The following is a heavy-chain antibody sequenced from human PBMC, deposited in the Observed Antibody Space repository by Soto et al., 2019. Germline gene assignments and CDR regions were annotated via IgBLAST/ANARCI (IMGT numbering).Heavy chain of an antibody. J-gene: IGHJ4*02. Sequence: QVQLQQWGAGLLKPSETLSLTCAVYGGSFSGYYWSWIRQPPGKGREWIGEINHSGSTNYNQSLTGGVTISEDTSENQFSLRLSSGPAADTAVYYCARGWGRIFDYWGQGTLVTVSS. D-gene: IGHD7-27*01. CDR1: GGSFSGYY. V-gene: IGHV4-34*01. CDR3: ARGWGRIFDY. CDR2: INHSGST.